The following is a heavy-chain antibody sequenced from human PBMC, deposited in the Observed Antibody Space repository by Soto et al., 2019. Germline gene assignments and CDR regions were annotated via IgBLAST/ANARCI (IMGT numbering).Heavy chain of an antibody. CDR2: IIPIFGTA. J-gene: IGHJ6*02. V-gene: IGHV1-69*13. CDR3: ARKSVTVTTHYYYYYGMDV. CDR1: GGTFSSYA. Sequence: VASVKVSCKASGGTFSSYAISWVRQAPGQGLEWMGGIIPIFGTANYAQKFQGRVTITADESTSTAYMELSSLRSEDTAVYYCARKSVTVTTHYYYYYGMDVWGQGTTVTVSS. D-gene: IGHD4-17*01.